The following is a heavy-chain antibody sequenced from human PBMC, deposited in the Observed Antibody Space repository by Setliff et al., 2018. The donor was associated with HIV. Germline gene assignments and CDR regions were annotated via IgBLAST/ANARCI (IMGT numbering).Heavy chain of an antibody. CDR3: ASRKYEYDSSGYYYLAY. J-gene: IGHJ4*02. D-gene: IGHD3-22*01. CDR1: GDTFTNYG. CDR2: ISAYNGNT. Sequence: ASVKVSCKASGDTFTNYGISWVRQAPGQGLEWMGWISAYNGNTDYGQKLQGRVTMTTDTSTSTAYMELRSLRSQDTAVYYCASRKYEYDSSGYYYLAYWGQGTLVTVSS. V-gene: IGHV1-18*01.